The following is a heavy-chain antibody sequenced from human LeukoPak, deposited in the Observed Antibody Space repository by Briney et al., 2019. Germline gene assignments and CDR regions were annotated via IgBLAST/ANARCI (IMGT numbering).Heavy chain of an antibody. J-gene: IGHJ4*02. CDR1: GFTVSSNY. CDR3: AKGSRGSCSRTYCYPFDY. D-gene: IGHD2-2*01. V-gene: IGHV3-23*01. Sequence: GGSLRLSCAASGFTVSSNYMSWVRQIPGKGLEWVSAISGSDAGTYYADSVKGRFTISRDNSKNTPYLQMNRLRAEDTAVYYCAKGSRGSCSRTYCYPFDYWGQGTLVTVSS. CDR2: ISGSDAGT.